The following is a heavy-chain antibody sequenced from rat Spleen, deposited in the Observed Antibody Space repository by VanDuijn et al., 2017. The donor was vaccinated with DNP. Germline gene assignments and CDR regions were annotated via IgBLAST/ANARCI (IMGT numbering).Heavy chain of an antibody. D-gene: IGHD1-2*01. J-gene: IGHJ2*01. CDR3: ARHETIAAIDYFDY. CDR2: ISYEGSST. CDR1: GFTFSDYY. V-gene: IGHV5-22*01. Sequence: EVQLVESGGGLVQPGRSLKLSCAASGFTFSDYYMAWVRQAPKKGLEWVASISYEGSSTYYGDSVKGRFTISRDNAKSTLYLQMNSLRSEDTATYYCARHETIAAIDYFDYWGQGVMVTVSS.